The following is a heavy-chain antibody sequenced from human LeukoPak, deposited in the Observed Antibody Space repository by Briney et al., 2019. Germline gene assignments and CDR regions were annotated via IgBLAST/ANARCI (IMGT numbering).Heavy chain of an antibody. CDR3: ATQQWGFYYMDV. CDR2: IYYSGST. Sequence: SETLSLTCTVSGGSLSDYYWTWVRQPPGKGLEWIGYIYYSGSTNYNPSLKSRVTISVDTSTNQFSLNLTSVTAADTAVYYCATQQWGFYYMDVWGKGTTVTVSS. J-gene: IGHJ6*03. V-gene: IGHV4-59*08. D-gene: IGHD6-19*01. CDR1: GGSLSDYY.